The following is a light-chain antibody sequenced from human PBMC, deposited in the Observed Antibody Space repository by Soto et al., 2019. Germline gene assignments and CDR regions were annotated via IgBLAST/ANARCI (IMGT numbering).Light chain of an antibody. CDR2: IAF. CDR3: QQSFRSPIT. CDR1: QSIALS. V-gene: IGKV1-39*01. J-gene: IGKJ5*01. Sequence: DIQMTQSPSSLSASVGDTVTMTCRASQSIALSVNWYQQKPGKAPKLLIYIAFTLESGVPSRFSGSAPGTEFIITTKSLQHDDFATYYCQQSFRSPITLGQGTRLEIK.